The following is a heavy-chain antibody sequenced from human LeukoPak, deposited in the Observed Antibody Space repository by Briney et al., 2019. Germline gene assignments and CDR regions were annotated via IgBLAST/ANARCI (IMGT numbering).Heavy chain of an antibody. J-gene: IGHJ4*02. CDR2: FKSEGDGGTS. Sequence: PGGSLRLSCAASGFTFSHAWVSWVRQPPGKGLEGVGHFKSEGDGGTSDYAAPVTGRFTISRDDSKTTVYLHMNILKTEDTAVYYCTTERHFDSVNGYSPFDSWGQGTLVTVSS. D-gene: IGHD2-21*01. V-gene: IGHV3-15*01. CDR1: GFTFSHAW. CDR3: TTERHFDSVNGYSPFDS.